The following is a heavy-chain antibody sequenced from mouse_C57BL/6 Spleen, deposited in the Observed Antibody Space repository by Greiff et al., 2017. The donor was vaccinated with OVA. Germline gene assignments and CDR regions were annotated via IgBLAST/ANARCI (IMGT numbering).Heavy chain of an antibody. CDR3: ARRAYGPPYAMDY. J-gene: IGHJ4*01. D-gene: IGHD1-1*01. V-gene: IGHV1-69*01. Sequence: QVQLQQPGAELVMPGASVKLSCKASGYTFTSYWMHWVKQRPGQGLEWIGEIDPSVSYTNYNQKFKGKSTLTVDKSSSTAYMQLSSLTSEDSAVYYGARRAYGPPYAMDYWGQGTSVTVSS. CDR1: GYTFTSYW. CDR2: IDPSVSYT.